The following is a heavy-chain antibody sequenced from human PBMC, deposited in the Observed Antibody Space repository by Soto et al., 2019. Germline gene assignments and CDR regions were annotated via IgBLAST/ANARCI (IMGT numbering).Heavy chain of an antibody. D-gene: IGHD3-9*01. CDR2: IGTAGDT. Sequence: ESGGGLVQPGGSLRLSCAASGFTFSSYDMHWVRQATGKGLEWVSAIGTAGDTYYPGSVKGRFTISRENAKNSLYLQMNSLRAEDTAVYYCARGSLDYDILTGLHYFDYWGQGTLVTVSS. J-gene: IGHJ4*02. CDR3: ARGSLDYDILTGLHYFDY. V-gene: IGHV3-13*01. CDR1: GFTFSSYD.